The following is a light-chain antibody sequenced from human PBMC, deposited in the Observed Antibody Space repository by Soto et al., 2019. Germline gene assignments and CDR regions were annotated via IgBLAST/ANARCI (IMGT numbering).Light chain of an antibody. CDR2: KAS. CDR1: QSISNS. J-gene: IGKJ1*01. CDR3: QQYNRYWT. Sequence: DIQMTQSPSTLSAYVGDRVTITCRATQSISNSWAWYQQKPGKAPKPLIYKASSLESGVRSRFSGSGSGTEFTLTITSLQPVDFATYYCQQYNRYWTFGQGTKVEIK. V-gene: IGKV1-5*03.